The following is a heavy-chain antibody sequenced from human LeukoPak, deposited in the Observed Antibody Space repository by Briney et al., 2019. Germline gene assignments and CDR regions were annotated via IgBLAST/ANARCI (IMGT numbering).Heavy chain of an antibody. J-gene: IGHJ4*02. CDR3: ARDSRQLVGIDY. D-gene: IGHD6-6*01. CDR2: IYYSGST. CDR1: GGSISSYY. V-gene: IGHV4-59*12. Sequence: PSETLSLTCTVSGGSISSYYWSWIRQPPGKGLEWIGYIYYSGSTNYNPSLKSRVTISVDTSKNQFSLKLSSVTAADTAVYYCARDSRQLVGIDYWGQGTLVTVSS.